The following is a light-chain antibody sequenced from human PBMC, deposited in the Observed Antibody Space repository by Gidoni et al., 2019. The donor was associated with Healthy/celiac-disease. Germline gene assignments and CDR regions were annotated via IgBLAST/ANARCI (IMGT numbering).Light chain of an antibody. Sequence: IGMTQSPDSLAVSLGEWATINCKASQSALYSSNNKNYLAWYQQKPGQPPKLLIYWASTRESGVPDRFSGSGSGTDFTLTISSLQAEDVAVYYCQQYYSTPLTFGGRTKVEIK. V-gene: IGKV4-1*01. CDR2: WAS. CDR3: QQYYSTPLT. J-gene: IGKJ4*01. CDR1: QSALYSSNNKNY.